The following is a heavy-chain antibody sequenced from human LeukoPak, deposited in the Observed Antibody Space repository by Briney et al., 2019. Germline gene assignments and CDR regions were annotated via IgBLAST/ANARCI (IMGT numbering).Heavy chain of an antibody. CDR2: VQHGGAS. V-gene: IGHV4-4*02. Sequence: SETLSPPLAVPGDSINSLSWWSWARQPPGKGLEWLGEVQHGGASNYDPYLESRVTISVDKSKNCFSLNLRSVTAADTATYYCASHVTVLGTRSFDFWGRGTLVTVS. CDR3: ASHVTVLGTRSFDF. CDR1: GDSINSLSW. D-gene: IGHD6-19*01. J-gene: IGHJ4*02.